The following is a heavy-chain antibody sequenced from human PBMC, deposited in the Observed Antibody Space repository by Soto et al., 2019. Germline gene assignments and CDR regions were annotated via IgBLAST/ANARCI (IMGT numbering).Heavy chain of an antibody. CDR3: ATGIKYYSDSSGYYYVDY. D-gene: IGHD3-22*01. J-gene: IGHJ4*02. CDR1: GYTLTELS. CDR2: FDPEDGET. V-gene: IGHV1-24*01. Sequence: ASVKVSCKVSGYTLTELSMHWVRQAPGKGLEWMGGFDPEDGETIYAQKFQGRVTMTEDTSTDTAYMELSSLRSEDTAVYYCATGIKYYSDSSGYYYVDYWGEGTRVTVYS.